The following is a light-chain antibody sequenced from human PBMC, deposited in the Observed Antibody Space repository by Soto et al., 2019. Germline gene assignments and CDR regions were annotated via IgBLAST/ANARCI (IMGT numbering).Light chain of an antibody. J-gene: IGLJ3*02. CDR3: SSYTSSSTWL. Sequence: QSALTQPASVSGSPGQSITISCTGTSSDVGAYNYVSWYQQHPGKAPKLMIYEVSNRPSGVSNRFSGSKSANTASLTISGLQAGDEADYYCSSYTSSSTWLFGGGTQLTGL. CDR2: EVS. V-gene: IGLV2-14*03. CDR1: SSDVGAYNY.